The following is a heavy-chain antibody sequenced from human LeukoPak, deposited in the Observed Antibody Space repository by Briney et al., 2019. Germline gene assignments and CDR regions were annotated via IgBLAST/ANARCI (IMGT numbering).Heavy chain of an antibody. CDR3: AKDLLGAYSSGWSDAFDI. V-gene: IGHV3-23*01. J-gene: IGHJ3*02. CDR2: ISGSGGST. Sequence: GRSLRISCEASGFSFSSYGMHWVRQAPGKRLEWVSAISGSGGSTYYADSVKGRFTISRDNSKNTLYLQMNSLRAEDTAVYYCAKDLLGAYSSGWSDAFDIWGQGTMVTVSS. CDR1: GFSFSSYG. D-gene: IGHD6-19*01.